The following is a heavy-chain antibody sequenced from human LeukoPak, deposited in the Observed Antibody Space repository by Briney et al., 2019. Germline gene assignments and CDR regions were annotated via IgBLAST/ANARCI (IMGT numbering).Heavy chain of an antibody. J-gene: IGHJ6*02. Sequence: SETLSLTCTVSGGSISSYYWSWIRQPPGKGLEWIGYIYYSGSTNYNPSLKSRVTISVDTSKNQFSLKLSSVTAADTAVYYCARDVGLDDRIAVVGRYYGMDVWGQGTTVTVSS. D-gene: IGHD6-19*01. CDR3: ARDVGLDDRIAVVGRYYGMDV. CDR1: GGSISSYY. CDR2: IYYSGST. V-gene: IGHV4-59*01.